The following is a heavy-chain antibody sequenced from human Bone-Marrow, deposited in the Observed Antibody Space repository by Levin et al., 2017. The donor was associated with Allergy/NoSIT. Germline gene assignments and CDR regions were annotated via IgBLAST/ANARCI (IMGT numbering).Heavy chain of an antibody. V-gene: IGHV5-51*01. J-gene: IGHJ4*02. CDR1: GYSFTAYW. D-gene: IGHD1-26*01. Sequence: GESLKISCQTSGYSFTAYWVAWVRQMPGKGLEWMGIVYPRDSEVKYNPSFQDQVTISADKSINTAYLEWSSLQASDTGIYYCAKIARGTYYLCDHWGQGTLVTVSS. CDR2: VYPRDSEV. CDR3: AKIARGTYYLCDH.